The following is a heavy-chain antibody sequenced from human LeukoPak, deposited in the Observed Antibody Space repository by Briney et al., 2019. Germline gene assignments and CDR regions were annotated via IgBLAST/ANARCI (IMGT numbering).Heavy chain of an antibody. Sequence: PSETLSLTCTVSGGSISSYYWSWIRQPAGKGLEWIGRIYTSGSTNYNPSLTSRVTMSVDTSKNQFSLKLSSVTAADTAVYYCARDAYYYGHPVNWFDPWGQGTLVTVSS. CDR3: ARDAYYYGHPVNWFDP. CDR1: GGSISSYY. CDR2: IYTSGST. J-gene: IGHJ5*02. D-gene: IGHD3-10*01. V-gene: IGHV4-4*07.